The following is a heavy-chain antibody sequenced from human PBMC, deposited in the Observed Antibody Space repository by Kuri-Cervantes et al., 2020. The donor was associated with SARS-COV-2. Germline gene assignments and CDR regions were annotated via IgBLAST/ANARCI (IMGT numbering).Heavy chain of an antibody. V-gene: IGHV3-43D*03. CDR3: AKDGSPSYYYYMDV. J-gene: IGHJ6*03. CDR2: ISWDGGST. CDR1: GFTLDDYA. Sequence: GESLKISCAASGFTLDDYAMHWVRQAPGKGLEWVSLISWDGGSTYYADSVKGRFTISRDNSKNSLYLQMNSLRAEDTALYYCAKDGSPSYYYYMDVWGKGTTVTVSS.